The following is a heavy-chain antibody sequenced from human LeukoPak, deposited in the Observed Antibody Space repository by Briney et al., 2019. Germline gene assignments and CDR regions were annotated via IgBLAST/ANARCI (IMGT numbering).Heavy chain of an antibody. D-gene: IGHD5-12*01. CDR2: INHSGST. J-gene: IGHJ4*02. CDR1: GGSFSGYY. CDR3: ASGFSDVAPFDY. Sequence: PSETLSLTCAVYGGSFSGYYWSWISQPPGKGLEWIGEINHSGSTNYNPSLKSRVTISVDTSKNQFSLKLSSVTAADTAVYYCASGFSDVAPFDYWGQGTLVTVSS. V-gene: IGHV4-34*01.